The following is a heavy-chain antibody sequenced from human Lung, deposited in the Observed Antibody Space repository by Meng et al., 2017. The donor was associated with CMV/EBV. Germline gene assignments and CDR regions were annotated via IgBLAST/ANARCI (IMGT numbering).Heavy chain of an antibody. V-gene: IGHV6-1*01. CDR1: GDIVSSNSAA. Sequence: QVPLQQSGPGLVKPSQTLSPTCAIPGDIVSSNSAAWHWIRQSPSRGLEWLGRTYYRSKWYHEYAVSVKSRITISPDTPKNQFSLQLNSMTPEDTAVYYCARGINGGCGDWGQGTLVTVSS. D-gene: IGHD4-23*01. CDR3: ARGINGGCGD. CDR2: TYYRSKWYH. J-gene: IGHJ4*02.